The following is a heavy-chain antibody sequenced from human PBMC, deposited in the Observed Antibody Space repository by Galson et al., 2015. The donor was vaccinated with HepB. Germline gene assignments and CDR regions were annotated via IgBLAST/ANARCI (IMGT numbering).Heavy chain of an antibody. V-gene: IGHV1-46*03. Sequence: SVKVSCKASGYTFTSYYMHWVRQAPGQGLEWMGIINPSGGSTSYAQKFQGRVTMTRDTSTSTVYMELSSLRSEDTAVYYCARGSFVLVVYAKVWFDPWGQGTLVTVSS. CDR2: INPSGGST. CDR3: ARGSFVLVVYAKVWFDP. D-gene: IGHD2-8*02. J-gene: IGHJ5*02. CDR1: GYTFTSYY.